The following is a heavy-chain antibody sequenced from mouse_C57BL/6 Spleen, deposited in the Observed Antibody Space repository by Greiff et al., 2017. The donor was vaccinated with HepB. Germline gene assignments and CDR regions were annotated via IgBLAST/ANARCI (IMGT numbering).Heavy chain of an antibody. CDR2: INTNYGTT. D-gene: IGHD2-4*01. CDR3: AREGIYYDVGGFAY. CDR1: GYSFTDYN. J-gene: IGHJ3*01. V-gene: IGHV1-39*01. Sequence: EVQLVESGPELVKPGASVKISCKASGYSFTDYNMNWVKQSNGKSLEWIGVINTNYGTTSYNQKFKGKATLTVDQSSSTAYMQLNSLTSEDSAVYYCAREGIYYDVGGFAYWGQGTLVTVSA.